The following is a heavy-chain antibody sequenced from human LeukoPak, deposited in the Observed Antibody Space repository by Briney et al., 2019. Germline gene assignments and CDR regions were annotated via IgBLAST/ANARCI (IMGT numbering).Heavy chain of an antibody. Sequence: KSSETLSLTCTVSGGSISSGGYYWSWIRQHPGKGLEWIGYIYYSGSTYYNPSLKSRVTISVDTSKNQFSLKLSSVTAADTAVYYCARALDRGSNWFDPWGQGTLVTVSS. CDR1: GGSISSGGYY. J-gene: IGHJ5*02. CDR3: ARALDRGSNWFDP. D-gene: IGHD3-10*01. V-gene: IGHV4-31*03. CDR2: IYYSGST.